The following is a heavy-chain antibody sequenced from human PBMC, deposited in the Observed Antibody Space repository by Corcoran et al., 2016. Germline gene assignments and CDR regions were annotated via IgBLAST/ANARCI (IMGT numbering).Heavy chain of an antibody. Sequence: EVQLVESGGGLVKPGGSLRLSCAASGFTFGNAWMSWVRQAPGKGLEWVGRIKSKTDGGTTDYAAPVKGRFTISRDDSKNTLYLQMNSLKTDDTAVYYCTTEPMIVIRDYWGQGTLVTVSS. CDR1: GFTFGNAW. J-gene: IGHJ4*02. CDR3: TTEPMIVIRDY. D-gene: IGHD3-22*01. CDR2: IKSKTDGGTT. V-gene: IGHV3-15*01.